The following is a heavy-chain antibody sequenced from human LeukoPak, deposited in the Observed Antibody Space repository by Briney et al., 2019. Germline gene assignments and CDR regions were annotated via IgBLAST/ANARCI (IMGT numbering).Heavy chain of an antibody. Sequence: PGGSLRLSCAASGFTFSDHYMDWVRQAPGKGLEWVDRTRNKANSYTTEYAASVKGRFTISRDDSKNSLYLQMNSLKTEDTAVYYCARTQFNDAFDIWGQGTMVTVSS. V-gene: IGHV3-72*01. CDR3: ARTQFNDAFDI. J-gene: IGHJ3*02. CDR1: GFTFSDHY. CDR2: TRNKANSYTT.